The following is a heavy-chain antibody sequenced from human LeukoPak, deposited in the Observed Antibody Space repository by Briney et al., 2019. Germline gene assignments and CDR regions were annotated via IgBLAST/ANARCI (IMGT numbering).Heavy chain of an antibody. J-gene: IGHJ4*02. CDR1: GYTFGEYA. Sequence: GGSLRLSCRTSGYTFGEYAVSWFRQAPGKRLEWVGFIRSKDYGGTTEYAEFVKGRFTISRDDSKSIAHLQMSSLKSDDTAVYFRTRDPSLGSTRLFDYWGQGTLVAVSS. CDR3: TRDPSLGSTRLFDY. V-gene: IGHV3-49*03. CDR2: IRSKDYGGTT. D-gene: IGHD1-26*01.